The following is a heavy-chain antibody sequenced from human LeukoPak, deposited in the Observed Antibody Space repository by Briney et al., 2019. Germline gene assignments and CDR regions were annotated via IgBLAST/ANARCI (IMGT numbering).Heavy chain of an antibody. J-gene: IGHJ5*02. Sequence: GSLRLSCAASGFTFSSYWMHWVRQAPGKGLVWVSRINSDGSSTSYADSVKGRFTISRDNAKNTLYLQMNSLRAEDTAVYYCARDPDCSSTSCYLNWFDPWGQGTLVTVSS. CDR3: ARDPDCSSTSCYLNWFDP. D-gene: IGHD2-2*01. CDR1: GFTFSSYW. CDR2: INSDGSST. V-gene: IGHV3-74*01.